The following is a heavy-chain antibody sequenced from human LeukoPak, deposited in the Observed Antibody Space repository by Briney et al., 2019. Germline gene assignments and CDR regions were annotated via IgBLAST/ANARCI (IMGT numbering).Heavy chain of an antibody. D-gene: IGHD4-17*01. V-gene: IGHV1-46*01. CDR3: ARALYGEPGGY. CDR1: GYTFTSYY. CDR2: INPNGGSA. J-gene: IGHJ4*02. Sequence: ASVKVSCKASGYTFTSYYIHWVRPAPGQGLEWMGLINPNGGSATYAQKFQGRVTMTRATSTSTAYMELSSLRSEDTAVYYCARALYGEPGGYWGQGTLVTVSS.